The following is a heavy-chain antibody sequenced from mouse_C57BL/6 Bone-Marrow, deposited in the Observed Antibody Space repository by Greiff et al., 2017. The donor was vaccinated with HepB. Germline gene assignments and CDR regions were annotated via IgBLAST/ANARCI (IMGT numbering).Heavy chain of an antibody. D-gene: IGHD2-2*01. CDR1: GYTFTSYW. V-gene: IGHV1-50*01. CDR2: IDPSDSYT. CDR3: ARWGYGDTPYYFDY. J-gene: IGHJ2*01. Sequence: QVQLQQPGAELVKPGASVKLSCKASGYTFTSYWMQWVKQRPGQGLEWIGEIDPSDSYTNYNQKFKGKATLTVDTSSSTAYMQLSSLTSEDSAVYYCARWGYGDTPYYFDYWGKGTTLTVAS.